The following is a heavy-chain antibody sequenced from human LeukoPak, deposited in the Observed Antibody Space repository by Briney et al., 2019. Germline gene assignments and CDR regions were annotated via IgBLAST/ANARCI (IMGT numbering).Heavy chain of an antibody. V-gene: IGHV4-59*01. CDR3: AKTGPDGRDY. CDR1: GDSISYFY. CDR2: IYYSGST. Sequence: PSETLSLTCSVSGDSISYFYWSWIRQPPGKGLEWIGYIYYSGSTNYNPSLKSRVTISVDTSKNQFSLKLSSVTAADTAVYYCAKTGPDGRDYWGQGTLVTVSS. J-gene: IGHJ4*02. D-gene: IGHD1-14*01.